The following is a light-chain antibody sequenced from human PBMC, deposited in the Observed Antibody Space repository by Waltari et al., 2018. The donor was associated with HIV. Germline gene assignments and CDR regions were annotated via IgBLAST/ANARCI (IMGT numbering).Light chain of an antibody. V-gene: IGKV1-5*03. J-gene: IGKJ1*01. CDR2: KAS. CDR1: QRISSW. Sequence: DIQMTQSPSTLSASVGDRVTITCRASQRISSWLAWYQQKPGKAPKLLIYKASSLERGVPSRFSGSGSGTEFTLTISSLQYDDFATYHCQQYNYYPWTFGQGTKVEIK. CDR3: QQYNYYPWT.